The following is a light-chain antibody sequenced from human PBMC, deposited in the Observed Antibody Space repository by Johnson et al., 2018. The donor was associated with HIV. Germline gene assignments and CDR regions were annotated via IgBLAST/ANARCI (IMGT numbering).Light chain of an antibody. J-gene: IGLJ1*01. V-gene: IGLV1-51*01. Sequence: QSVLTQPPSVSAAPGQKVTISCSGSSSNIGNNYVSWYQQLPGTAPKLLIYDNNNRSSWIPDRISGSKSGTSATLGITRLQTWDEADDYCGTWDSGLSAGNVFGTGTKVTVL. CDR2: DNN. CDR3: GTWDSGLSAGNV. CDR1: SSNIGNNY.